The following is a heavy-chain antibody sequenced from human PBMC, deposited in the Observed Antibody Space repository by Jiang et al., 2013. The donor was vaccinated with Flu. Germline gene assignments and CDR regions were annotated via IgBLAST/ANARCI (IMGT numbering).Heavy chain of an antibody. Sequence: WVAVISYDGSNKYYADSVKGRFTISRDNSKNTLYLQMNSLRAEDTAVYYCAKPYSRYCSGGSCYVDYWGQGTLVTVSS. V-gene: IGHV3-30*18. CDR2: ISYDGSNK. D-gene: IGHD2-15*01. J-gene: IGHJ4*02. CDR3: AKPYSRYCSGGSCYVDY.